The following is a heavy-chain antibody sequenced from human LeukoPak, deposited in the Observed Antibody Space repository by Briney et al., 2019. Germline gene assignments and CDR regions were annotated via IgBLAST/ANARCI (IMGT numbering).Heavy chain of an antibody. J-gene: IGHJ4*02. Sequence: GASVKVSCKASGYTFTSYGISWVRQAPGQGLEWMGWISAYNGNTNYAQKLQGRVTMTTDTSTSTVYMELSSLRSEDTAVYYCASFVATMSNSRQEENFDYWGQGTLVTVSS. D-gene: IGHD5-12*01. V-gene: IGHV1-18*01. CDR2: ISAYNGNT. CDR1: GYTFTSYG. CDR3: ASFVATMSNSRQEENFDY.